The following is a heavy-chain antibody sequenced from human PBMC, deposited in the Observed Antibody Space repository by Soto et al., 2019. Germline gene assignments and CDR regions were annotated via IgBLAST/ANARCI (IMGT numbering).Heavy chain of an antibody. CDR1: GGSISSYY. V-gene: IGHV4-59*01. CDR3: ARWAYYFDY. CDR2: IYYSGST. Sequence: QVQLQESGPGLVKPLETLSLTCTVSGGSISSYYWRWIRQPPGKGLEWIGYIYYSGSTNYNPSLKSRVTISVDTSKNQFSLKLSSVTAADTAVYYCARWAYYFDYWGQGTLVTVSS. J-gene: IGHJ4*02.